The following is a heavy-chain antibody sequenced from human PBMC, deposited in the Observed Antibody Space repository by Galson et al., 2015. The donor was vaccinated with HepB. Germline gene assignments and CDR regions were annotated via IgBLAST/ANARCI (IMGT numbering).Heavy chain of an antibody. Sequence: SLRLSCAVSGVSVSDNYMTWVRQAPGKGLEWVSIIYSGGITDYADSVKGRFTIARDNSKNTVSLQMNSLRSEDTAVYYCARDANWGSEDYFDCWGQGTLVTVSS. CDR2: IYSGGIT. J-gene: IGHJ4*02. D-gene: IGHD7-27*01. CDR3: ARDANWGSEDYFDC. CDR1: GVSVSDNY. V-gene: IGHV3-53*05.